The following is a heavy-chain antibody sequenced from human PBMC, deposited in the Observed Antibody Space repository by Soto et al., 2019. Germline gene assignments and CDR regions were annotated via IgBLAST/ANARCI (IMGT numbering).Heavy chain of an antibody. Sequence: GGSLRLSCAASGFTFNSYAMHWVRQAPGKGLEWVAVISYDGSNKYYADSVKGRFTISRDNSKNTLYLQMNSLRAEDTAVYYCASPLIAARQVDYWGQGTLVTAPQ. CDR2: ISYDGSNK. CDR3: ASPLIAARQVDY. J-gene: IGHJ4*02. CDR1: GFTFNSYA. V-gene: IGHV3-30-3*01. D-gene: IGHD6-6*01.